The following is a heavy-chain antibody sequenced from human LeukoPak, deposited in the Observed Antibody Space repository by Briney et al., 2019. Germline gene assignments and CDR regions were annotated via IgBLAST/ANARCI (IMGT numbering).Heavy chain of an antibody. V-gene: IGHV4-30-4*01. D-gene: IGHD4-17*01. CDR3: ARASDYGTNGMDV. CDR1: GGSISSGDYY. J-gene: IGHJ6*04. CDR2: IYYSGST. Sequence: PSETLSLTCTVSGGSISSGDYYWRWIRQPPGKGLEWIGYIYYSGSTYYNPSLKSRVTISVDTTKNQFSLKLSSVTAADTAVYYCARASDYGTNGMDVWGKGTTVTVSS.